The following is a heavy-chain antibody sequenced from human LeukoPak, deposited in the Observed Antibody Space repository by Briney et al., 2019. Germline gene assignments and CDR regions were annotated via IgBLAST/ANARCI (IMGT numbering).Heavy chain of an antibody. CDR3: AREATGLNAVDI. Sequence: PGGSLRLSCAASGFTFNNFAMNWVRQAPGRALEWVSTIAGSGGSRYHASAVEGRFSISRDKAKNSLYLQMNSLRAADTAVYSCAREATGLNAVDIWGQGTMVTVSS. J-gene: IGHJ3*02. CDR2: IAGSGGSR. CDR1: GFTFNNFA. V-gene: IGHV3-23*01.